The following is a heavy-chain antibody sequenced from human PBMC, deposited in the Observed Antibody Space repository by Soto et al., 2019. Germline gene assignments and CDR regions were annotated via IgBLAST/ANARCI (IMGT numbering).Heavy chain of an antibody. D-gene: IGHD1-1*01. V-gene: IGHV3-33*01. CDR3: ASSTPTTGTTDYYGMDV. Sequence: QVQLVESGGGVVQPGRSLRLSCAASGFTFSSYGMHWVRQAPGKGLEWVAVIWYDGSNKYYADSVKGRFTISRDNSKNTLYLQMNSLRAEDTAVYYCASSTPTTGTTDYYGMDVWGQGTTVTVSS. CDR2: IWYDGSNK. CDR1: GFTFSSYG. J-gene: IGHJ6*02.